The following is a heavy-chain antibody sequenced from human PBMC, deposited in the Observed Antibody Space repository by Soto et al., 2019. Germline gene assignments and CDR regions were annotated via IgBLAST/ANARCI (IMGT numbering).Heavy chain of an antibody. J-gene: IGHJ4*02. CDR3: ARELESQLVC. D-gene: IGHD6-13*01. Sequence: QVQLVESGGGVVQPGRSLRLSCAASGFTFSSYAMHWVRQAPGKGLEWVAVISYDGSNKYYADSVKGRVTISRDNSKNTPYLQMNSLRHEDTAVYYCARELESQLVCWGQGTLVTVSS. CDR2: ISYDGSNK. CDR1: GFTFSSYA. V-gene: IGHV3-30-3*01.